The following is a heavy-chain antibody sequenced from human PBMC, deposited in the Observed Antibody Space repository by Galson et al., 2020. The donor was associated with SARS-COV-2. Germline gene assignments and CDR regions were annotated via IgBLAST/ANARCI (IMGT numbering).Heavy chain of an antibody. D-gene: IGHD3-22*01. CDR3: ARDFRPYQYHSNMGKFDP. J-gene: IGHJ5*02. Sequence: GESLKISCAGFGFTFSNYSMNWVRQAPGKGLEWVSSISSSSSYIYYADSVKGRFTISRDNAKNSLYLQMNSLRAEDTAVYYCARDFRPYQYHSNMGKFDPWGQGTLVTVSS. CDR2: ISSSSSYI. V-gene: IGHV3-21*01. CDR1: GFTFSNYS.